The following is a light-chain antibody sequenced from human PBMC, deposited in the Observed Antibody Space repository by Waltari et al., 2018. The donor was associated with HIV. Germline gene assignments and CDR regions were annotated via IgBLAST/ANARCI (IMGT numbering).Light chain of an antibody. V-gene: IGLV2-23*02. CDR1: SRDIGSYKL. Sequence: QSALTQPASVYGSPGQALTLSGTGTSRDIGSYKLVSWYQQHPGKAPRLMIYAVTKRPSGVSYRLSGSKSGNTASLTISGLQAEDEADYYCCSFAGSTSWVFGGGTKLTVL. J-gene: IGLJ3*02. CDR3: CSFAGSTSWV. CDR2: AVT.